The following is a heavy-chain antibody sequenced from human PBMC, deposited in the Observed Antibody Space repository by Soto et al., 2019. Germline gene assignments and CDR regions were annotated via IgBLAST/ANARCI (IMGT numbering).Heavy chain of an antibody. CDR2: ISGSDGKT. V-gene: IGHV3-23*01. D-gene: IGHD1-26*01. J-gene: IGHJ4*02. CDR3: ARWSFLDY. Sequence: EVQLLESGGGLVRPGGSLRLSCTASGFSFSSYALSWVRQAPGKGLEWVSTISGSDGKTYYADSVKGRLSISRDTSKTTLYLEMTSLRVEDTAVYYCARWSFLDYWGQGTRVTVS. CDR1: GFSFSSYA.